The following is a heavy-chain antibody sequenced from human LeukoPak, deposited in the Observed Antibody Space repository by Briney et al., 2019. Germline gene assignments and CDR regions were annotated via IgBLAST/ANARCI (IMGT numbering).Heavy chain of an antibody. V-gene: IGHV3-21*04. D-gene: IGHD1-26*01. Sequence: PGGSLRLSCAASGFTFSSYSMNWVRQAPGKGLEWVSSISSSSSYIYYAVSVKGRFTISRDNAKNSLYLQMNSLRSEDTAIYYCARDNSVGDNAWWFDPWGQGTLVTVSS. CDR3: ARDNSVGDNAWWFDP. CDR1: GFTFSSYS. J-gene: IGHJ5*02. CDR2: ISSSSSYI.